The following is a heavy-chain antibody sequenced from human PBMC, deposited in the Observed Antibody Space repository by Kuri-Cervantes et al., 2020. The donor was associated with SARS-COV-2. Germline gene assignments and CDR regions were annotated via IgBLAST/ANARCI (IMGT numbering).Heavy chain of an antibody. CDR2: IIPIFGTA. J-gene: IGHJ6*02. CDR1: GGTFSSYA. Sequence: SVKVSCKASGGTFSSYAISWVRQAPGQGLEWMGGIIPIFGTANYAQKFQGRVTITADKSTGTAYMELSSLRSEDTAVYYCARGRVRGVIGSGPYGMDVWGQGTTVTVSS. D-gene: IGHD3-10*01. CDR3: ARGRVRGVIGSGPYGMDV. V-gene: IGHV1-69*06.